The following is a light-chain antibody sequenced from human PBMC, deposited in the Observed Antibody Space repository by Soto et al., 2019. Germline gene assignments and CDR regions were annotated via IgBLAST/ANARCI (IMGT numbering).Light chain of an antibody. V-gene: IGKV3-15*01. Sequence: EIVMTQSPATLPVSPGERATLSCRASQSISSNLAWYQQKPGQAPRLLIYGASTRATGIPVRFSGSGSGTEFTLTISSLQSEDFAVYYCQQYNNWPLWTFGQGTKVEIK. J-gene: IGKJ1*01. CDR3: QQYNNWPLWT. CDR1: QSISSN. CDR2: GAS.